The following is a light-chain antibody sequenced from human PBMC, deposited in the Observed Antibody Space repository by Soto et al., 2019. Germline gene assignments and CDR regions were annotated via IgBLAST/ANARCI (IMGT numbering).Light chain of an antibody. V-gene: IGLV2-14*03. CDR3: SSYTTSTTYV. Sequence: QAASVSGSPGQSITISCTGTSSDVGAYNHVSWYQHHPGKAPKLMIYDVSNRPSGVSNRFSGSKSGNTASLTISGLQAEDEADYYCSSYTTSTTYVFGTGTKVTVL. J-gene: IGLJ1*01. CDR2: DVS. CDR1: SSDVGAYNH.